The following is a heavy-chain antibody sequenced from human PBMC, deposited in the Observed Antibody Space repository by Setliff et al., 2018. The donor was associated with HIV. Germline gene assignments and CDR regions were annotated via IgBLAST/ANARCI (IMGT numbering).Heavy chain of an antibody. J-gene: IGHJ4*02. CDR3: ARVPPLKAFGGVISLYYFDY. D-gene: IGHD3-16*02. V-gene: IGHV4-31*03. Sequence: SETLSLTCNVSGGSFSNSYYFWSWIRQHPGKGLEWIGYIYYSGSTYYNPSLKSRVTISVDTSKNQFSLKLSSVTAADTAVYYCARVPPLKAFGGVISLYYFDYWGQGTLVTVSS. CDR2: IYYSGST. CDR1: GGSFSNSYYF.